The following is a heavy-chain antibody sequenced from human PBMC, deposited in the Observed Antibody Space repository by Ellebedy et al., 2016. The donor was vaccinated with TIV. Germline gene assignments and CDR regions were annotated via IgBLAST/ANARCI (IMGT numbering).Heavy chain of an antibody. D-gene: IGHD6-19*01. CDR1: GYTFTSYG. V-gene: IGHV1-18*01. CDR3: ARFGGIAVAGDYYGMDV. Sequence: ASVKVSCXASGYTFTSYGISWVRQAPGQGLEWMGWISAYNGNTNYAQKLQGRVTMTTDTSTSTAYMELRSLRSDDTAVYYCARFGGIAVAGDYYGMDVWGQGTTVTVSS. J-gene: IGHJ6*02. CDR2: ISAYNGNT.